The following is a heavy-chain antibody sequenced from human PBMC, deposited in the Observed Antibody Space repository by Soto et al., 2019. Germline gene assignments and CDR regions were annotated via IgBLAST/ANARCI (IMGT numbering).Heavy chain of an antibody. V-gene: IGHV3-9*01. CDR3: AKDLYGSGSYYNNAFDI. J-gene: IGHJ3*02. D-gene: IGHD3-10*01. CDR1: GFTFDDYA. CDR2: ISWNSGSI. Sequence: EVQLEESGGGLVQPGRSLRLSCAASGFTFDDYAMHWVRQAPGKGLEWVSGISWNSGSIGYADSVKGRFTISRDNAKNSLYLQMNSLRAEDTALYYCAKDLYGSGSYYNNAFDIWGQGTMVTVSS.